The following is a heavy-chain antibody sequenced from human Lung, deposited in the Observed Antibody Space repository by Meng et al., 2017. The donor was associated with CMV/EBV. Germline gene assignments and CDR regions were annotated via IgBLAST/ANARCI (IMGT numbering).Heavy chain of an antibody. D-gene: IGHD2-15*01. J-gene: IGHJ5*02. Sequence: GESXKISCAASGFTFSSYWMHWVRQAPGKGLVWVSRINSDGSSTSYADSVKGRFTISRDNAKNTLYLQMNSLRAEDTAVYYCARGEDIVVENWFDPWGQGTXVTVDS. V-gene: IGHV3-74*01. CDR3: ARGEDIVVENWFDP. CDR1: GFTFSSYW. CDR2: INSDGSST.